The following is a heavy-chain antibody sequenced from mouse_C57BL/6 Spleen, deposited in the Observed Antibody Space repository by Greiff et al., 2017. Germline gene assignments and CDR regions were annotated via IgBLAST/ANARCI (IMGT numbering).Heavy chain of an antibody. J-gene: IGHJ2*01. D-gene: IGHD3-3*01. CDR2: INPNNGGT. Sequence: VQLQQSGPELVKPGASVKIPCKASGYTFTDYNMDWVKQSHGKSLEWIGDINPNNGGTIYNQKFKGKATLTVDKSSSTAYMELRSLTSEDTAVYYCARRGKKGTYYFDYWGQGTTLTVSS. CDR3: ARRGKKGTYYFDY. CDR1: GYTFTDYN. V-gene: IGHV1-18*01.